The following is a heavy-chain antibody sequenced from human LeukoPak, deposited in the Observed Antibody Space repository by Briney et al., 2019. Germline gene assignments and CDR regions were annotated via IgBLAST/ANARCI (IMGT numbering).Heavy chain of an antibody. V-gene: IGHV4-38-2*02. J-gene: IGHJ4*02. CDR3: ARDLWGSGIDN. Sequence: EASETLSLTCTVSGYSISSGYFWGWIRQPPGKGLEWIGNIHHDGITYYNPSLKSRVTISLDPSKNQFSLKLSSVTAADTAVYYCARDLWGSGIDNWGQGTLVTVSS. D-gene: IGHD3-10*01. CDR1: GYSISSGYF. CDR2: IHHDGIT.